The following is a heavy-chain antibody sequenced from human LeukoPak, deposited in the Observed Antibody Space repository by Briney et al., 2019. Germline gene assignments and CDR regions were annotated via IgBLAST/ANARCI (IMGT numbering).Heavy chain of an antibody. CDR2: IIPIFGSA. D-gene: IGHD5-18*01. CDR1: VGTFSSYA. J-gene: IGHJ4*02. Sequence: SVKVSCKSCVGTFSSYAISWVRQAPGQGREWMGGIIPIFGSANYAQKFQGRVTLTTDESPNTAYMELSSLRSEHTAVYYCAREKTRGYSYGYLDYWGQGTLVTVS. V-gene: IGHV1-69*05. CDR3: AREKTRGYSYGYLDY.